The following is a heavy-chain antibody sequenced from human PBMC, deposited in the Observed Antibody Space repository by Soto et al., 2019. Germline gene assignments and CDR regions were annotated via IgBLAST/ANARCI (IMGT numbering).Heavy chain of an antibody. Sequence: QVQLVQSGAEVKKPGSSVKVSCKASGGTFSSYAISWVRQAPGQGLEWMGGIIPIFGTANYAQKFQGRVTITADESTSTADMELSSLRSEDTAVYYCARVRDSSGWYLYYGMDVWGQGTTVTVSS. D-gene: IGHD6-19*01. J-gene: IGHJ6*02. CDR2: IIPIFGTA. CDR3: ARVRDSSGWYLYYGMDV. V-gene: IGHV1-69*01. CDR1: GGTFSSYA.